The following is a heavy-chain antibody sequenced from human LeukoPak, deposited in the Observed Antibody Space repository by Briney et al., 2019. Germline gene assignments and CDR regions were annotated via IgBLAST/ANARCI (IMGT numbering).Heavy chain of an antibody. Sequence: SQTLSLTCSVSGDSIRSGTYYWTWIRQPAGKGLEWIGRIYTSGSTSYNPSLKSRVTISVDTSKNQFSLKLTSVTAADTAVYYCARGGGATRIDYWGQGTLVTVSS. J-gene: IGHJ4*02. CDR3: ARGGGATRIDY. CDR1: GDSIRSGTYY. V-gene: IGHV4-61*02. CDR2: IYTSGST. D-gene: IGHD5-12*01.